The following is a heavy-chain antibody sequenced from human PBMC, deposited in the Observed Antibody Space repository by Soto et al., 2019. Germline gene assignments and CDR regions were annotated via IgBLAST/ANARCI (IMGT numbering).Heavy chain of an antibody. J-gene: IGHJ6*02. Sequence: QVQLVQSGAEVQKPGSSVNVSCQASGGTFHNFAFTWVRQAPGQGLEWLGGIMPVFDTANNAQRYQGRDTITADAFTSTGYMEMSSLISDDTAMYYCATATISPVSRTSQHYGMDDWGQGTTVTVPS. CDR1: GGTFHNFA. V-gene: IGHV1-69*01. CDR3: ATATISPVSRTSQHYGMDD. D-gene: IGHD2-2*01. CDR2: IMPVFDTA.